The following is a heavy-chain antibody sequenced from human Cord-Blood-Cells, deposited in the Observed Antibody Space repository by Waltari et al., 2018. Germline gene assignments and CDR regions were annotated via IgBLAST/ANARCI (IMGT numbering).Heavy chain of an antibody. Sequence: QVQLQQWGAGLLKPSGTLSLTCAVYGGSFRGSYLSWLRQPPGKGLEWSGEINHSGSTNYNPSLKSRVTISVDTSKNQFSLKLSSVTAADTAVYYCARERLGWLEVFDYWGQGTLVTVSS. J-gene: IGHJ4*02. V-gene: IGHV4-34*01. CDR1: GGSFRGSY. CDR3: ARERLGWLEVFDY. D-gene: IGHD5-18*01. CDR2: INHSGST.